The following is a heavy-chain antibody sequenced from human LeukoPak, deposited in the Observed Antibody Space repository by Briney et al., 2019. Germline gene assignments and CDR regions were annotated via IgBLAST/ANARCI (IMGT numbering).Heavy chain of an antibody. J-gene: IGHJ6*02. CDR2: IYTSGST. CDR3: ARQGRIGELLWYYYGMDV. V-gene: IGHV4-4*07. Sequence: SETLSLTCTVSGGSISSYYWSWIRQPAGKGLEWIGRIYTSGSTNYNPSLKSRVTISVDTSKNQFSLKLSSVTAADTAVYYCARQGRIGELLWYYYGMDVWGQGTTVTVSS. D-gene: IGHD3-10*01. CDR1: GGSISSYY.